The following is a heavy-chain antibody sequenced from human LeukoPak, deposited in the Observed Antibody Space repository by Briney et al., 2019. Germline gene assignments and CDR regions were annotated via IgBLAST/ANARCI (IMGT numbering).Heavy chain of an antibody. CDR3: ARAIIAARTYYYYYMDV. J-gene: IGHJ6*03. CDR1: GFTFSSYA. V-gene: IGHV3-23*01. Sequence: GGSLRLSCAASGFTFSSYAMSWVRQAPGKGLEWVSAISGSGGSTYYADSVKGRFTISRDNSKNTLYLQMNSLRAEDTAVYYCARAIIAARTYYYYYMDVWGKGTTVTVSS. CDR2: ISGSGGST. D-gene: IGHD6-6*01.